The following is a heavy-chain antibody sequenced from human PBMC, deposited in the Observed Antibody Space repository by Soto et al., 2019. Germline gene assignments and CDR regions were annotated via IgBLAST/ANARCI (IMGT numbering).Heavy chain of an antibody. D-gene: IGHD3-22*01. V-gene: IGHV3-13*01. Sequence: GGSLRLSCAASGFTFSSYDMHWVRQATGKGLEWVSAIGTAGDTYYPGSVKGRFTISRENAKNSLYLQMNSLRAEDTAVYYCARGAYYYDSSGYPSAFQHWGQGTLVTVSS. J-gene: IGHJ1*01. CDR3: ARGAYYYDSSGYPSAFQH. CDR1: GFTFSSYD. CDR2: IGTAGDT.